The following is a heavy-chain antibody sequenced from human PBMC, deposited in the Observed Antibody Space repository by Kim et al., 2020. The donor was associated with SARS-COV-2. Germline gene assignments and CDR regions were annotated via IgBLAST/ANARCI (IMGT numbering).Heavy chain of an antibody. J-gene: IGHJ3*01. D-gene: IGHD1-1*01. CDR3: VKDLLETTTTGVGGTF. V-gene: IGHV3-30*18. Sequence: GGSLRLSFAASGFSFRSYAMHWVRQAPGKGLEWVALISCDGSNEKYADSVKGRFTISRDNSKSTLYLLMSILRGEDAAVYYCVKDLLETTTTGVGGTF. CDR1: GFSFRSYA. CDR2: ISCDGSNE.